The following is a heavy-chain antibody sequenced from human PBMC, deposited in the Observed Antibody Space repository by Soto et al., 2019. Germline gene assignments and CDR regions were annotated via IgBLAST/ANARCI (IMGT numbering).Heavy chain of an antibody. Sequence: QVRLQESGPGLVKPSQTLSLTCTVSGGSISSGGYYWSWIRQHPVKGLEWIGDIYYSGSTYYKPSLKSRVTISVDTSKNHFSLKLSSVTAADTSVYYCAWIWGIAARQCPLTFDFWGQGTLVTVSS. J-gene: IGHJ4*02. V-gene: IGHV4-31*04. CDR1: GGSISSGGYY. D-gene: IGHD6-6*01. CDR3: AWIWGIAARQCPLTFDF. CDR2: IYYSGST.